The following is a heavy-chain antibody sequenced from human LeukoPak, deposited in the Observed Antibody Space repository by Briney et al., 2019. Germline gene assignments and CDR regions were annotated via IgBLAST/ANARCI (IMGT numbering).Heavy chain of an antibody. Sequence: ASVKVSCKASGYTFTSYGISWVRQAPGQGLEWMGWINPNSGGTNYAQKFQGRVTMTRDTSISTAYMELNRLRSDDTAVYYCARDERYDSSGYPFDYWGQGSLVTVSS. V-gene: IGHV1-2*02. CDR2: INPNSGGT. D-gene: IGHD3-22*01. CDR1: GYTFTSYG. J-gene: IGHJ4*02. CDR3: ARDERYDSSGYPFDY.